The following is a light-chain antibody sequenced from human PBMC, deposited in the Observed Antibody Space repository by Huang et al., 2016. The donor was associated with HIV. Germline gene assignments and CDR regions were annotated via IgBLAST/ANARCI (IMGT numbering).Light chain of an antibody. CDR3: HKRSNCP. Sequence: EIVLTQSPATLSWSPGERATLSCRASQSVSSYLAWYKQKPGQAPRLLIYDAANRATGIPARFSGSGSGTDFTLTISSLEPEDFAFYYCHKRSNCPFGQGTRLEIK. CDR1: QSVSSY. V-gene: IGKV3-11*01. CDR2: DAA. J-gene: IGKJ5*01.